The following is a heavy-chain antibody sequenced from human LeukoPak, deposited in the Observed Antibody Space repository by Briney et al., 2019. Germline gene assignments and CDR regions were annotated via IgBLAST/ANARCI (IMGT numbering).Heavy chain of an antibody. V-gene: IGHV4-4*07. CDR3: ARDGWVLDEGKYLDL. CDR1: GGSINSYF. J-gene: IGHJ2*01. Sequence: SETLSLTCTVSGGSINSYFWSWIRQPAGKGLEWIGRIYTSGSTNYNPSLKSRVTMSLHTSKNQFSLKLSSVTAADTAMYYCARDGWVLDEGKYLDLWGRGTLVTVSS. D-gene: IGHD2-8*01. CDR2: IYTSGST.